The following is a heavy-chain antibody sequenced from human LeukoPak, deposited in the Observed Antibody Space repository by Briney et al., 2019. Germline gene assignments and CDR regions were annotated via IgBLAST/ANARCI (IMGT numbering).Heavy chain of an antibody. J-gene: IGHJ4*02. CDR2: INPSGGST. CDR3: ARGKSGYPWIVFDY. Sequence: GESLKISCKGSGYTFTSYGISWVRQAPGQGLEWMGIINPSGGSTNYALKFQGRVTMTRDTSTSTVYMELSSLRSEDTAVYYCARGKSGYPWIVFDYWGQGALVTVSS. CDR1: GYTFTSYG. D-gene: IGHD3-3*01. V-gene: IGHV1-46*01.